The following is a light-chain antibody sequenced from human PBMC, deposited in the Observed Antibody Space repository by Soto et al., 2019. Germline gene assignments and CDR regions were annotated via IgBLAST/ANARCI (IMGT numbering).Light chain of an antibody. V-gene: IGKV1-5*03. CDR3: QQYADNTWT. Sequence: DIQMTQSPSTLSASVGDRVTITCRASQSISSWLVWYQQKPGKAPNLLIYRASSLDSGVPSRFSGSGSGTEFTFTISGLQPDDFGIYYCQQYADNTWTLGQGTKVDIK. CDR1: QSISSW. CDR2: RAS. J-gene: IGKJ1*01.